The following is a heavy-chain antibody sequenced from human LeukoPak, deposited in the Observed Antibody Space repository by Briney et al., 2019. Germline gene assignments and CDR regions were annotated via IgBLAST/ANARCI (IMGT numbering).Heavy chain of an antibody. CDR1: GFAFINYG. D-gene: IGHD4-17*01. CDR3: ARFYGDYVLGDAFDI. V-gene: IGHV3-48*04. J-gene: IGHJ3*02. Sequence: PGGTLRLSCAASGFAFINYGMSWVRQAPGKGLEWVSYISSSGSTIYYADSVKGRFTISRDNAKNSLYLQMNSLRAEDTAVYYCARFYGDYVLGDAFDIWGQGTMVTVSS. CDR2: ISSSGSTI.